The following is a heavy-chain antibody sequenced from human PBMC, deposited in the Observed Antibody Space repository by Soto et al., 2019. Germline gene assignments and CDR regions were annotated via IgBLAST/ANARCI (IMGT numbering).Heavy chain of an antibody. Sequence: PGGSLRLSCAASGFTFSSYSMNWVRQAPGKGLEWVSYISSSSSTIYYADSVKGRFTISRDNAKNSLYLKMNSLRDEDTAVYYCARGSGYSSGWYYFDYWGQGTLVTVSS. CDR1: GFTFSSYS. CDR2: ISSSSSTI. V-gene: IGHV3-48*02. J-gene: IGHJ4*02. D-gene: IGHD6-19*01. CDR3: ARGSGYSSGWYYFDY.